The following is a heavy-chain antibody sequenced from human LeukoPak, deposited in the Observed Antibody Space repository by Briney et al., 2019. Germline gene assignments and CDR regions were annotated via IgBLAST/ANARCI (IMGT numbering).Heavy chain of an antibody. CDR3: AKDRGDYYDSSGYYPAGFDY. Sequence: GGSLRLSCAASGFTFSSYGMHWVRQAPGKGLEWVAVISYDGSNKYYADSVKGRFTISRDNSKNTLYPQMNSLRAEDTAVYYCAKDRGDYYDSSGYYPAGFDYWGQGTLVTVSS. CDR2: ISYDGSNK. D-gene: IGHD3-22*01. CDR1: GFTFSSYG. J-gene: IGHJ4*02. V-gene: IGHV3-30*18.